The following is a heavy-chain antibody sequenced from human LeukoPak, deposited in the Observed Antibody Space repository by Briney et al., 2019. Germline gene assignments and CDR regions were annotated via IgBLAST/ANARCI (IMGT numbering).Heavy chain of an antibody. J-gene: IGHJ4*02. V-gene: IGHV3-48*04. CDR2: ISNSGSTT. D-gene: IGHD3-10*01. CDR1: GFTFSSYS. CDR3: ARGFTMVRGVPYY. Sequence: GGSLRLSCAASGFTFSSYSMNWVRQAPGKGLEWVSYISNSGSTTDYADSVKGRFTISRDNAKNSLYLQMDSLRSEDTAVYYCARGFTMVRGVPYYWGQGTLVTVSS.